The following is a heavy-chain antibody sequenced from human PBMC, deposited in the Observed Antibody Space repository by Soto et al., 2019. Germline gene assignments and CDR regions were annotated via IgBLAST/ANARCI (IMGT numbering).Heavy chain of an antibody. CDR1: GFTFSSYA. J-gene: IGHJ4*02. CDR2: ISGRGGRT. D-gene: IGHD3-22*01. Sequence: HPGGSLRLSCAASGFTFSSYAMNWVRQAPGKGLEWVSAISGRGGRTYYADSVKGRFTISSDSSKNTLYLQMNSLRAEDTAVYYCAKATYYRSGYYGFQYFHSWGQGSLVTVSS. CDR3: AKATYYRSGYYGFQYFHS. V-gene: IGHV3-23*01.